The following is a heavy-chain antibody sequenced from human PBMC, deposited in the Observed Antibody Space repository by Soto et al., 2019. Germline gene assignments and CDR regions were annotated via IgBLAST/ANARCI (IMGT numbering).Heavy chain of an antibody. CDR3: VRDGSKTLRDWFDP. CDR2: VYATVTT. V-gene: IGHV4-4*07. J-gene: IGHJ5*02. Sequence: QVQLQESGPGVVKPSETLSLSCSVSGGSISKFYWSWIRKTAGKGLEWMGRVYATVTTDYNPSLRSRVTMSVDISKKTFSLRLTSVTAADTGVYYCVRDGSKTLRDWFDPWGQGKLVTVSS. CDR1: GGSISKFY.